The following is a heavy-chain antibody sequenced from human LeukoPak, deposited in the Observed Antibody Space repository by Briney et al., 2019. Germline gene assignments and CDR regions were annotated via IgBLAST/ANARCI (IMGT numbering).Heavy chain of an antibody. V-gene: IGHV4-4*09. J-gene: IGHJ3*01. CDR3: ARQKCTSASCLTKNAFDV. CDR2: IYTSGTT. Sequence: SETLSLTCTVSGSISSYYLSWIRQPPGKGLEWIGYIYTSGTTNYNPSLKSRVTISVDTSKNQFSLDLSSVTAADSAVYYCARQKCTSASCLTKNAFDVWGQGTMVTVSS. D-gene: IGHD2-2*01. CDR1: GSISSYY.